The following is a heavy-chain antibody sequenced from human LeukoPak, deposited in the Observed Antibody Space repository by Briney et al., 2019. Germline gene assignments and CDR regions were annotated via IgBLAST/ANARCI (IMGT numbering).Heavy chain of an antibody. CDR3: ARVAAAIPRWFDP. CDR1: GGSISSGSYY. CDR2: IYTSGST. D-gene: IGHD6-13*01. Sequence: SETLSLTCTVSGGSISSGSYYWSWIRQPAGKGLEWIGRIYTSGSTNYNPSLKSRVTISVDTSKNQFSLKLSSVTAADTAVYYCARVAAAIPRWFDPWGQGTLVSVSS. J-gene: IGHJ5*02. V-gene: IGHV4-61*02.